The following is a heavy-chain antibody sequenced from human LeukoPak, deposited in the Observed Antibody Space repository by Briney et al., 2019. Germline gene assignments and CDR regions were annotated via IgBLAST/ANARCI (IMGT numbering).Heavy chain of an antibody. CDR1: GYTFTNYY. D-gene: IGHD6-19*01. CDR3: ATFNGYSSGGHYCDY. V-gene: IGHV1-46*01. CDR2: INPSGGST. J-gene: IGHJ4*02. Sequence: ASVKVSCKASGYTFTNYYTHWVRQAPGQGLEGMGIINPSGGSTSYAQKFQGRATMTRDTSTSTVYMALSSLRSEDTAVYYCATFNGYSSGGHYCDYWGQGTLVTVSS.